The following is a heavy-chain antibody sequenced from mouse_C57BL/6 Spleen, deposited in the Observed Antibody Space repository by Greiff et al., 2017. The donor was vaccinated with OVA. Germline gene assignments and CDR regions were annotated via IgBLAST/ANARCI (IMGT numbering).Heavy chain of an antibody. CDR1: GYTFTSYW. V-gene: IGHV1-53*01. CDR3: ARENYDYDWFAY. CDR2: INPSNGGT. J-gene: IGHJ3*01. Sequence: QVQLQQPGTELVKPGASVKLSCKASGYTFTSYWMHWVKQRPGQGLEWIGNINPSNGGTNYNEKFKSKATLTVDKSSSTAYMQLSRLTSEDSAVYYCARENYDYDWFAYWGQGTLVTVSA. D-gene: IGHD2-4*01.